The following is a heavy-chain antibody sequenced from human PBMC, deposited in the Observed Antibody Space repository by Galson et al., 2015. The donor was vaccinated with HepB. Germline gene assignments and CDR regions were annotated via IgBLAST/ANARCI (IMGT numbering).Heavy chain of an antibody. CDR1: GFTFSSYA. CDR2: ISYDGSNK. Sequence: SLRLSCAASGFTFSSYAMHWVRQAPGKGLEWVAVISYDGSNKYYADSVKGRFTISRDNSKNTLYLQMNSLRAEDTAVYYCARAARQIQLWLPFDYWGQGTLVTVSS. D-gene: IGHD5-18*01. V-gene: IGHV3-30*04. J-gene: IGHJ4*02. CDR3: ARAARQIQLWLPFDY.